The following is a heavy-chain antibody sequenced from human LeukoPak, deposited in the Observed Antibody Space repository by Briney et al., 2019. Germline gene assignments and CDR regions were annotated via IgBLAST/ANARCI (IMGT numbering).Heavy chain of an antibody. CDR1: GFTFSSYG. V-gene: IGHV3-30*02. J-gene: IGHJ4*02. CDR2: IRYDGSNK. Sequence: GGSLRLSCAASGFTFSSYGMHWVRQAPGKGLEWVAFIRYDGSNKYYADSVKGRFTISRDNSKNTLYLQMNSLRAEDTAVYYCAKLLGYCSSTSCYGFDYWGQGTLVTVSS. CDR3: AKLLGYCSSTSCYGFDY. D-gene: IGHD2-2*01.